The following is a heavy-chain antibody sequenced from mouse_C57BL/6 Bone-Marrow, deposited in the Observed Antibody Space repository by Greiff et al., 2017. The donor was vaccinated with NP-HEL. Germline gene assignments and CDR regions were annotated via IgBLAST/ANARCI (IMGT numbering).Heavy chain of an antibody. CDR1: GFTFNTYA. D-gene: IGHD1-1*01. CDR2: IRSKSSNYAT. CDR3: VRDSYGSSHWYFDV. J-gene: IGHJ1*03. V-gene: IGHV10-3*01. Sequence: EVKVEESGGGLVQPKGSLKLSCAASGFTFNTYAMHWVRQAPGKGLEWVARIRSKSSNYATYYADSVKDRFTISRDDSQSMLYLQMNNLKTEDTAMYYCVRDSYGSSHWYFDVWGTGTTVTVSS.